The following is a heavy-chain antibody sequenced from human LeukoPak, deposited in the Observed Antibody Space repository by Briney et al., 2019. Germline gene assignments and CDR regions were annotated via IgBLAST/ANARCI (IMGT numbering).Heavy chain of an antibody. V-gene: IGHV3-7*01. Sequence: GGSLRLSCVASGFTFSSSWMGWVRQAPGKGLKWVANILQDGSERYFVDSVKGRFTISRDNAKNSLYLQMNSLTGEDTAVYYCAKGDSTTSGYFDYWGQGTLVTVSS. J-gene: IGHJ4*02. CDR2: ILQDGSER. CDR1: GFTFSSSW. CDR3: AKGDSTTSGYFDY. D-gene: IGHD2/OR15-2a*01.